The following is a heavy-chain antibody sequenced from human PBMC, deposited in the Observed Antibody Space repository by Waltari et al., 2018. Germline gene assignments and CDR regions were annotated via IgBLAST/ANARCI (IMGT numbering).Heavy chain of an antibody. Sequence: QVQLQESGPGLVKPSETLSLTCTVSGGSISSYYWGWLRQPPGKGLGWVGYTYYRGRPNYNPSIKSRVTISVDTSKNQFSLKLSSVTAADTAVYYCARGGLYIAARPLGYYYYMDVWGKGTTVTVSS. CDR2: TYYRGRP. D-gene: IGHD6-6*01. CDR3: ARGGLYIAARPLGYYYYMDV. J-gene: IGHJ6*03. CDR1: GGSISSYY. V-gene: IGHV4-59*01.